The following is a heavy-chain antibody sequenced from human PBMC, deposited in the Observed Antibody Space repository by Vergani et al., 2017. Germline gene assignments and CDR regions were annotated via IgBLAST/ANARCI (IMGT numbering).Heavy chain of an antibody. V-gene: IGHV1-58*02. CDR2: IVVGSGNT. J-gene: IGHJ4*02. CDR3: AAEYCSGGSCDYDY. Sequence: QMQLVQSGPEVKKPGTSVKVSCKASGFTFTSSAMQWVRQARGQRLEWIGWIVVGSGNTNYAQKFQEGVTITREMSTSTAEMELSSLRSEDTAVYYCAAEYCSGGSCDYDYWGQGTLVTVSA. D-gene: IGHD2-15*01. CDR1: GFTFTSSA.